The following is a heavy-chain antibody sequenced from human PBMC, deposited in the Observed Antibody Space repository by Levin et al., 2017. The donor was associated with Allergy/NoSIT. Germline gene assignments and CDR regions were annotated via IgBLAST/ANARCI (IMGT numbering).Heavy chain of an antibody. V-gene: IGHV4-59*01. CDR1: GGSISSYY. Sequence: NPSETLSLTCTVSGGSISSYYWSWIRQPPGKGLEWIGYIYYSGSTNYNPSLKSRVTISVDTSKNQFSLKLSSVTAADTAVYYCARGSHYYYYYMDGWGKGTTVTVSS. J-gene: IGHJ6*03. CDR2: IYYSGST. CDR3: ARGSHYYYYYMDG.